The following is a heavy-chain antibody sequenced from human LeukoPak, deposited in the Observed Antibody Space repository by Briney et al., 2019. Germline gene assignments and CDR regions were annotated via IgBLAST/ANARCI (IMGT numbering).Heavy chain of an antibody. Sequence: SETLSLTCTVSGGSISSSSYYCGWIRQPPGKGLEWIGSIYYSGSTYYNPSLKSRVTISVDTSKNQFSLKLSSVTAADTAVYYCARVTSGSYSDLGNYFDYWGQGTLVTVSS. D-gene: IGHD1-26*01. CDR3: ARVTSGSYSDLGNYFDY. J-gene: IGHJ4*02. CDR2: IYYSGST. CDR1: GGSISSSSYY. V-gene: IGHV4-39*07.